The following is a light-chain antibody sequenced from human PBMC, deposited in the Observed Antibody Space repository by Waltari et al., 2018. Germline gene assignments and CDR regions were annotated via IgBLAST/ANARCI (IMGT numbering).Light chain of an antibody. CDR2: GAS. CDR1: QSVSGN. V-gene: IGKV3-15*01. CDR3: QQYNDWPQT. Sequence: IVMTQSPATLSLSPGERVTLSCRASQSVSGNLAWYQQKPGQAPRPLMYGASTRAPCVPNRFSGSGSGTEFTVTISSLQSEDFAVYYCQQYNDWPQTFGQGTKLETK. J-gene: IGKJ2*01.